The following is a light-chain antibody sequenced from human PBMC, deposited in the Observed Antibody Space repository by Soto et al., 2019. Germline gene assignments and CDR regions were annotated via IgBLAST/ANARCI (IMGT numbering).Light chain of an antibody. CDR3: QQRRNWPPKVT. V-gene: IGKV3-11*01. CDR1: QSVSSY. Sequence: EIVLTQSPATLSLSPGERATLSCRASQSVSSYLAWYQQKPGQAPRLLIYDASNRATGIPARFSGSGSGTGFTLTISSLEPEDFAVYYCQQRRNWPPKVTFGPGTKVDIK. CDR2: DAS. J-gene: IGKJ3*01.